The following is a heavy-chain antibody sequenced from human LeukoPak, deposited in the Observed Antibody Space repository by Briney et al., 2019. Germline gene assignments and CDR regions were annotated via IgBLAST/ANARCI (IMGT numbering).Heavy chain of an antibody. V-gene: IGHV1-2*02. CDR3: AREGAYYDSSGYQNAFDI. Sequence: VASVKVSCKASGYAFTGYYIHWVRQAPGQRLEWMGWINPNSGGTNYAQKFQGRVTMTRDTSISTAYMELSRLRSDDTAVYYCAREGAYYDSSGYQNAFDIWGQGTMVTVSS. CDR1: GYAFTGYY. CDR2: INPNSGGT. J-gene: IGHJ3*02. D-gene: IGHD3-22*01.